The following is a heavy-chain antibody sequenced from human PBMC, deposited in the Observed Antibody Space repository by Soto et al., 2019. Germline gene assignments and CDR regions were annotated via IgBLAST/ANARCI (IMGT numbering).Heavy chain of an antibody. J-gene: IGHJ4*02. Sequence: QVQLVQSGAEVKKPGASVKVSCKASGYTFTSYYMHWVRQAPGQGLEWMGIINPSGGSTSYAQKFQGRSTMTRDTSTSTVYMELSSLRSEDTAVYYCARDSGDIVVVVAATNFDYWGQGTLVTVSS. CDR2: INPSGGST. CDR1: GYTFTSYY. V-gene: IGHV1-46*01. CDR3: ARDSGDIVVVVAATNFDY. D-gene: IGHD2-15*01.